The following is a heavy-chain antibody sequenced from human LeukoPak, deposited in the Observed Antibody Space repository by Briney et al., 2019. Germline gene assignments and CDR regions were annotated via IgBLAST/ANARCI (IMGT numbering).Heavy chain of an antibody. D-gene: IGHD3-3*01. CDR1: GGSFSGYY. CDR2: INHSGST. CDR3: ARAPWGRSDFWSGHPYYFDY. V-gene: IGHV4-34*01. J-gene: IGHJ4*02. Sequence: SETLSLTCAVYGGSFSGYYWSWIRQPPGKGLEWIGEINHSGSTNYNPSPKSRVTISVDTSKNQFSLKLSSVTAADTAVYYCARAPWGRSDFWSGHPYYFDYWGQGTLVTVSS.